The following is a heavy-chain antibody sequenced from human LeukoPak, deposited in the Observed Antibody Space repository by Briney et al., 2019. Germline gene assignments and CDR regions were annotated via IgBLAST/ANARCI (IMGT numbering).Heavy chain of an antibody. V-gene: IGHV1-2*02. D-gene: IGHD3-3*01. CDR1: GYTFTGYY. CDR3: ARDLESYDFWSGRYYYYYIDV. Sequence: ASVKVSFKASGYTFTGYYMHWVRQAPGQGLEWMGWINPNSGGTNYAQKFQGRVTMTRDTSISTAYMELSRLRSDDTAVYYCARDLESYDFWSGRYYYYYIDVWGKGTTVTVSS. J-gene: IGHJ6*03. CDR2: INPNSGGT.